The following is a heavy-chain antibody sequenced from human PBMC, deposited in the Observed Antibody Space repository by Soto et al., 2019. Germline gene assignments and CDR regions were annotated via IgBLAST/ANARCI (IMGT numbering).Heavy chain of an antibody. Sequence: QVQLVQSGAEVKKPGASVKVSCKASGYTFIGYYIHWVRQAPGQGPEWVGWINPTAGGTNPAQKSQGRLTLTSDTSNSTAYMDLPELTAADPSVYDCVRDYPMMTLRPGYNYPMDLWGRGTPVTVSS. J-gene: IGHJ6*03. CDR3: VRDYPMMTLRPGYNYPMDL. CDR2: INPTAGGT. D-gene: IGHD2-21*02. CDR1: GYTFIGYY. V-gene: IGHV1-2*02.